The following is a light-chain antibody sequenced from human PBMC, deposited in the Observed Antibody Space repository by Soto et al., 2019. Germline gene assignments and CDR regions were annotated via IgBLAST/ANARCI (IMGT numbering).Light chain of an antibody. CDR1: NLESKS. V-gene: IGLV3-21*02. CDR2: DDR. CDR3: QVWDGDTDHGV. J-gene: IGLJ3*02. Sequence: SYELTQAASVSVAPGQTAKICCAGTNLESKSVHWYQQRPGQAPVLVVYDDRARPSGIPERFSGSNSGNTATLAISRLEAGDEAVYYCQVWDGDTDHGVFGGGTQLTVL.